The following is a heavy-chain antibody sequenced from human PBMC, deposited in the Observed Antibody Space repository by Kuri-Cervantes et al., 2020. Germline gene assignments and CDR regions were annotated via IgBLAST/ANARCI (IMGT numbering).Heavy chain of an antibody. CDR1: GYTFTSYG. J-gene: IGHJ4*02. D-gene: IGHD3-22*01. Sequence: ASVKVSCKASGYTFTSYGISWVRRAPGQGLEWMGWISAYNGDTNYAQKLQGRVTMTTDTSTSTAYMELRSLRTDDTAVYYCARDDRTSGYYYWGQGTLVTVSS. CDR3: ARDDRTSGYYY. V-gene: IGHV1-18*01. CDR2: ISAYNGDT.